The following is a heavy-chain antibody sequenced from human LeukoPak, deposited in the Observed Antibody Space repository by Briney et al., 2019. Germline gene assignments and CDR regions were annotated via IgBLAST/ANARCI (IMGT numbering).Heavy chain of an antibody. V-gene: IGHV3-53*01. J-gene: IGHJ3*02. D-gene: IGHD6-19*01. Sequence: GGSLRLSCAASGFTVSSNYMSWVRQAPGKGLEWVSVIYSGGSTYYADSAKGRFTISRDNSKNTLYLQMNSLRAEDTAVYYCARYAVAGPSDAFDIWGQGTMVTVSS. CDR2: IYSGGST. CDR1: GFTVSSNY. CDR3: ARYAVAGPSDAFDI.